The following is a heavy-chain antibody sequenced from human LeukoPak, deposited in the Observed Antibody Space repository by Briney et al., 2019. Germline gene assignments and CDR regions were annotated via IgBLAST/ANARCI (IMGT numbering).Heavy chain of an antibody. CDR2: IRGQAYGGTK. CDR1: GFIFGDYV. Sequence: GRSLRLSCTASGFIFGDYVMSWFRQAPGKGLEWVGFIRGQAYGGTKEYAPSVKGRFTISRDDSKSIVYLQMNSVKTEDTGMYYGEQHRTPIVGAVGYWGQGTLVTVSS. D-gene: IGHD1-26*01. CDR3: EQHRTPIVGAVGY. J-gene: IGHJ4*02. V-gene: IGHV3-49*03.